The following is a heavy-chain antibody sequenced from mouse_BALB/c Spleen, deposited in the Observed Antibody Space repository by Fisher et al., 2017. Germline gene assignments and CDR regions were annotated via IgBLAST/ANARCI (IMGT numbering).Heavy chain of an antibody. J-gene: IGHJ1*01. V-gene: IGHV1S14*01. D-gene: IGHD1-1*02. Sequence: KFKGKATLTVDTSSSTAYVDLSSLTSEDSAVYFCAQGDYGPYWYFDVWGAGTTVTVSS. CDR3: AQGDYGPYWYFDV.